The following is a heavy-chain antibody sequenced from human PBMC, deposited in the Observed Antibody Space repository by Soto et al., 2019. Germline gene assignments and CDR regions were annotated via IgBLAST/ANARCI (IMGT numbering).Heavy chain of an antibody. J-gene: IGHJ4*02. D-gene: IGHD3-16*01. CDR2: ISGSGGST. CDR1: GFTFSSYA. V-gene: IGHV3-23*01. Sequence: GGSLRLSCAASGFTFSSYAMSWVRQAPGKGLEWVSAISGSGGSTYYADSVKGRFTISRDNSKNTLYLQMNSLRAEDTAVYYCAKCPGVMITFGGAHFDYWGQGTLVTVSS. CDR3: AKCPGVMITFGGAHFDY.